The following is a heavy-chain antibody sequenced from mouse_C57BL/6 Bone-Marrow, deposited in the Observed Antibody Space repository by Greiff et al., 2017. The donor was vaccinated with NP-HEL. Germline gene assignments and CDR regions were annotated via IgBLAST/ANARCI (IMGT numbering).Heavy chain of an antibody. Sequence: VQLKQSGTVLARPGASVKMSCKTSGYTFTSYWMHWVKQRPGQGLEWIGAIYPGNSDTSYNQKFKGKAKLTAVTSASTAYMELSSLTNEDSAVYYCTRPLITTVEDFDYWGQGTTLTVSS. CDR2: IYPGNSDT. D-gene: IGHD1-1*01. V-gene: IGHV1-5*01. CDR3: TRPLITTVEDFDY. J-gene: IGHJ2*01. CDR1: GYTFTSYW.